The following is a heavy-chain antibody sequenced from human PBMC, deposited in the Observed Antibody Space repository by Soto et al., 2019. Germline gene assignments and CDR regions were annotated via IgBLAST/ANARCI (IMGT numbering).Heavy chain of an antibody. V-gene: IGHV3-53*01. Sequence: GGSLRLSCAASGFTVSSNYMSWVRQAPGMGLEWVSVIYSGGSTYYADSVKGRFTISRDNSKNTLYLQMNGLRAEDTAVYYCARGDRYYDTSDYYFECWGQGTLVTVSS. J-gene: IGHJ4*02. CDR2: IYSGGST. CDR3: ARGDRYYDTSDYYFEC. D-gene: IGHD3-22*01. CDR1: GFTVSSNY.